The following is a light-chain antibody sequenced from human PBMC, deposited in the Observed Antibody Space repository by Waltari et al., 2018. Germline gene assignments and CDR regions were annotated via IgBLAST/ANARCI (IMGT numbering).Light chain of an antibody. CDR1: SSNIGKNP. Sequence: QSVLTQPPSVSAAPGQQVPISCSGTSSNIGKNPASWYQRLPGTAPKLLIFDSSKRRSGIPDRFSGSRSGASATLGITGLQTGDEAYYYCGTWDSSLSAVVFGGGTKLTVV. J-gene: IGLJ2*01. V-gene: IGLV1-51*01. CDR3: GTWDSSLSAVV. CDR2: DSS.